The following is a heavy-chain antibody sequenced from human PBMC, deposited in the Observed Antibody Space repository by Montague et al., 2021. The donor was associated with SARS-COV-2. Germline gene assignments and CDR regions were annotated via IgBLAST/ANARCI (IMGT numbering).Heavy chain of an antibody. Sequence: SETLSLTCTVAGDSIRSSSYYWGWIRQPPGRGLEWTGSIYYDGSTYYNPSFKSRVTISVETSKTQFSLKLSSVTAADTAVYSCARRVHPGFGGGAIYYWCQGTRVTVSS. CDR1: GDSIRSSSYY. J-gene: IGHJ4*02. D-gene: IGHD3-3*01. V-gene: IGHV4-39*01. CDR3: ARRVHPGFGGGAIYY. CDR2: IYYDGST.